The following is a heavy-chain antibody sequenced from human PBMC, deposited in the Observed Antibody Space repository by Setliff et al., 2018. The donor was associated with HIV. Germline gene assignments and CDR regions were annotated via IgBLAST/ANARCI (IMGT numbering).Heavy chain of an antibody. D-gene: IGHD6-19*01. Sequence: KPSETLSLTCAVYGGSFSGYYWSWIRQPPGKGLEWIGEINHSGSTNYNPSLKSRVTISVDTSKNQFSLKLSSVTAADTAVYYCMIAVAADAFDIWGQGTMVTVSS. V-gene: IGHV4-34*01. CDR1: GGSFSGYY. CDR2: INHSGST. J-gene: IGHJ3*02. CDR3: MIAVAADAFDI.